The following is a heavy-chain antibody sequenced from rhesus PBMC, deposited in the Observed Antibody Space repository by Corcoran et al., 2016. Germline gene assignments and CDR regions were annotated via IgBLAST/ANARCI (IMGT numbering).Heavy chain of an antibody. J-gene: IGHJ4*01. CDR2: INGNSGST. CDR3: ARSGGSYYGPDY. CDR1: GASIRSYW. D-gene: IGHD3-16*01. Sequence: QVQLQESGPGLVKPSATLSLTCAVSGASIRSYWWSWIRQPPGKGLEWIGEINGNSGSTYYNPSLKSRVTISKDASKNQFSLKLSSVTAADTAVYYCARSGGSYYGPDYWGQGVLVTVSS. V-gene: IGHV4-80*01.